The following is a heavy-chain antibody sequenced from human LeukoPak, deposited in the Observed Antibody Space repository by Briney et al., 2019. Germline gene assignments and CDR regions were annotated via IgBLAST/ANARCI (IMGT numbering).Heavy chain of an antibody. J-gene: IGHJ4*02. Sequence: SETLSLTCTVSGGSISSGGYYWSWIRQSPGKGLEWIGEISHSGSTNYNPSLKSRVTISVDTSKNQFSLKLSSVTAADTAVYYCARGPPYIVVVTAIGFFDYWGQGTLVTVSS. V-gene: IGHV4-39*07. CDR2: ISHSGST. CDR1: GGSISSGGYY. D-gene: IGHD2-21*02. CDR3: ARGPPYIVVVTAIGFFDY.